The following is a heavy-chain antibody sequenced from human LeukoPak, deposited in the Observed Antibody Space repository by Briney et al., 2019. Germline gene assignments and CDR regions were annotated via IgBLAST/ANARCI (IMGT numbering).Heavy chain of an antibody. CDR2: ISYDESNK. Sequence: PGGSLRLSCAASGFTFSSYGMHWVRQAPGKGLEWVAVISYDESNKYYADSVKGRFTISRDNSKNTLYLQMNSLRAEDTAVYYCARDGGIAVAGTLDYWGQGTLVTVSS. CDR1: GFTFSSYG. CDR3: ARDGGIAVAGTLDY. V-gene: IGHV3-30*03. J-gene: IGHJ4*02. D-gene: IGHD6-19*01.